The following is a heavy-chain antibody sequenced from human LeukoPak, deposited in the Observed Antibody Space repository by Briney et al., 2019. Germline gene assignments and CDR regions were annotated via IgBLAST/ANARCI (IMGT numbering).Heavy chain of an antibody. V-gene: IGHV3-11*04. J-gene: IGHJ4*02. CDR3: ARRRISTYFDY. D-gene: IGHD2/OR15-2a*01. CDR2: ISRSGTTM. Sequence: PGWSLRLSCAASGFNFSDYYMSWIRQAPGKGLEWVSDISRSGTTMYYADSLKGRFTISRDNAKNSLYLQMSSLRAEDTAVYYCARRRISTYFDYWGQGTLVTVSS. CDR1: GFNFSDYY.